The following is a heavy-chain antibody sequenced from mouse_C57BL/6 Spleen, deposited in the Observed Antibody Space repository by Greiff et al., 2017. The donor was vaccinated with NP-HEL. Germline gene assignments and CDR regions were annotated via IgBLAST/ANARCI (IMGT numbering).Heavy chain of an antibody. CDR1: GYTFTSYW. V-gene: IGHV1-74*01. D-gene: IGHD2-4*01. CDR3: AIPYDYDVGFAY. J-gene: IGHJ3*01. CDR2: IPPSDSDT. Sequence: VLLQQPGAELVKPGASVKVSCKASGYTFTSYWMPWVQQRPGQGLEWIGRIPPSDSDTNYNEKVKGKSTLTVDKSSSTAYMQLSSLTSEDSAVYYCAIPYDYDVGFAYWGQGTLVTVSA.